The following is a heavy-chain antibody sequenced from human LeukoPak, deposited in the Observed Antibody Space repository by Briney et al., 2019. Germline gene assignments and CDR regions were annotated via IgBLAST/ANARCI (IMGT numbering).Heavy chain of an antibody. Sequence: SETLSLTCTVSGGSISSYYWSWIRQPPGKGLEWIGYIYNSGSTNYNPSLESRVTISVDTSKNQVSLKLSSVTAADTAVYYCARDYGSSNYYYYYMDVWGKGTTVTVSS. CDR3: ARDYGSSNYYYYYMDV. CDR1: GGSISSYY. CDR2: IYNSGST. V-gene: IGHV4-59*01. J-gene: IGHJ6*03. D-gene: IGHD6-6*01.